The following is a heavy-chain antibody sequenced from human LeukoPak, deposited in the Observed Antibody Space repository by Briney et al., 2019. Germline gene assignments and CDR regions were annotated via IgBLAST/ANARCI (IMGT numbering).Heavy chain of an antibody. CDR1: GGSISSSSYY. V-gene: IGHV4-39*01. CDR2: IYYSGST. CDR3: ARLSVGATHYFDY. D-gene: IGHD1-26*01. J-gene: IGHJ4*02. Sequence: SETLSLTCTVSGGSISSSSYYWGWIRQPPGKGLEWIGSIYYSGSTYYNPSPKSRVTISVDTSKNQFSLKLSSVTAADTAVYYCARLSVGATHYFDYWGQGTLVTVSS.